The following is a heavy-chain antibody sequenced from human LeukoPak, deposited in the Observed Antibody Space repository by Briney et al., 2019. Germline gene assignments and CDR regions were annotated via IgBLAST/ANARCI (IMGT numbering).Heavy chain of an antibody. CDR1: GFTFDDYA. Sequence: PGRSLRLSCAASGFTFDDYAMHWVRQAPGKGLEWVSGISWNSGSIGYADSVKGRFTISRDNAKNSLYLQMNSLRAEDTALYYCAKDMSAVARYYFDYWGQGTLVTVSS. CDR2: ISWNSGSI. J-gene: IGHJ4*02. CDR3: AKDMSAVARYYFDY. D-gene: IGHD6-19*01. V-gene: IGHV3-9*01.